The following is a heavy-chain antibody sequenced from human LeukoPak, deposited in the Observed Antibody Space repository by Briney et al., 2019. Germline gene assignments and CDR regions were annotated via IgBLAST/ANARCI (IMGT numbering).Heavy chain of an antibody. V-gene: IGHV3-20*04. CDR2: INWNGGST. J-gene: IGHJ4*02. CDR3: ARINYGSGSYYFDY. Sequence: GGSLRLSCAASGFTFDDYGMSWVRQAPGKGLEWVSGINWNGGSTGYADSVKGRFTIPRDNAKNSLYLQMNSLRAEDTALYYCARINYGSGSYYFDYWGQGTLVTVSS. CDR1: GFTFDDYG. D-gene: IGHD3-10*01.